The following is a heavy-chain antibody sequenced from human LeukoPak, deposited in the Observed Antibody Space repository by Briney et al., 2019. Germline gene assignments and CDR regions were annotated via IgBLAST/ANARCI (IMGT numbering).Heavy chain of an antibody. D-gene: IGHD3-9*01. V-gene: IGHV6-1*01. Sequence: SQTLSLTCAISGDSVSSNSAAWNWIRQSPSRGLEWLGRTYYRSKWYNDYAVSVKSRITINPDTSKNQFSLQLNSVTPEDTAVYYCARDGDQYFDYVSAFDIWGQGTMVTVCS. CDR1: GDSVSSNSAA. CDR2: TYYRSKWYN. J-gene: IGHJ3*02. CDR3: ARDGDQYFDYVSAFDI.